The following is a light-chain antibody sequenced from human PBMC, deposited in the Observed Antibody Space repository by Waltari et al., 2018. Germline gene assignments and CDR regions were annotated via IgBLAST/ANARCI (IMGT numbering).Light chain of an antibody. CDR3: QVWDSISDQGV. J-gene: IGLJ1*01. CDR2: YDT. V-gene: IGLV3-21*04. CDR1: NIGGKS. Sequence: SYVLTQPPSVSVAPGKTATITCGGNNIGGKSVHWYQQKPGQAPVLVIDYDTDRPSGSPERFAGSNSGNTATLTITRAEAGDEADYYCQVWDSISDQGVFGPGTKVTVL.